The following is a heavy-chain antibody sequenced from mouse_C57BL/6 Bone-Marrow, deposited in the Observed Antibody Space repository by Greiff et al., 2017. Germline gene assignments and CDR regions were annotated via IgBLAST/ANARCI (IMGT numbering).Heavy chain of an antibody. CDR3: TSIYYYGSSPLDY. CDR2: IYPEDGDT. CDR1: GFNIKDDY. J-gene: IGHJ2*01. V-gene: IGHV14-4*01. D-gene: IGHD1-1*01. Sequence: EVQLQQSGAELVRPGASVKLSCTASGFNIKDDYMHWVKQRPEQGLEWIGWIYPEDGDTEYASKFQGKATITADTSSNSAYLQLSLLTSEDTAVYYCTSIYYYGSSPLDYWGQGTTLTVSS.